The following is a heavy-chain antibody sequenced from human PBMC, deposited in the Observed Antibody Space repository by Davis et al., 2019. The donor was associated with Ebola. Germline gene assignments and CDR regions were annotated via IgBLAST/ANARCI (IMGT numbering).Heavy chain of an antibody. CDR1: GVSLSGYH. J-gene: IGHJ6*03. CDR3: AREYFRYYYMDV. D-gene: IGHD2/OR15-2a*01. Sequence: PSETLSLTCAVYGVSLSGYHWSWIRQPPGKGLEWIGEINHSGSTIYNPSLESRVTISVDKSKNQFSLNLTSVTAADTAVYYCAREYFRYYYMDVWGRGTTVTVSS. V-gene: IGHV4-34*01. CDR2: INHSGST.